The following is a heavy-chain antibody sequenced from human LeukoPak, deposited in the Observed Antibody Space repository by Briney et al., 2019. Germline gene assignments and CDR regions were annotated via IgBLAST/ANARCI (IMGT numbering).Heavy chain of an antibody. D-gene: IGHD3-16*01. Sequence: ASVKVSCKASGYAFTDYYIHWVRQAPGLGLEWMGWINPNTGGPIYAQGFQGRVTLTRDTSVTTVYMEVSSLTSDDTAVYYCARGPILGLDYWGQGTLVTVSS. CDR3: ARGPILGLDY. V-gene: IGHV1-2*02. CDR1: GYAFTDYY. J-gene: IGHJ4*02. CDR2: INPNTGGP.